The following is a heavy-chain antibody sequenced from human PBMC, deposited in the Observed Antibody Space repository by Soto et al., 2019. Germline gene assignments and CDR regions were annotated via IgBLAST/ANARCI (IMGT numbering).Heavy chain of an antibody. Sequence: SETLSLTCTVSGGSISSSSYYWGWIRQPPGKGLEWIGSIYYSGSTYYNPSLKSRVTISVDTSKNQFSLKLSSVTAADTAVYYCARRSPQGRYDYIWGSYRSFDYWGQGTLVTVSS. CDR2: IYYSGST. J-gene: IGHJ4*02. V-gene: IGHV4-39*01. D-gene: IGHD3-16*02. CDR3: ARRSPQGRYDYIWGSYRSFDY. CDR1: GGSISSSSYY.